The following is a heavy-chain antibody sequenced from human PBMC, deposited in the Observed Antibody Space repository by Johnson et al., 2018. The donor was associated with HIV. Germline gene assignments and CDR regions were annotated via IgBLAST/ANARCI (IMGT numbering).Heavy chain of an antibody. D-gene: IGHD3-22*01. CDR1: GFTVSSNY. Sequence: MQLVESGGGLIQPGGSLRLSCAASGFTVSSNYMSWVRQAPGKGLEWVSVIYSGGSTYYADSVKGRFTISRDNSKNSLYLQMNSLRAEDTALYYCAKDSLYYYDSSGYYAFDIWGQGTMVTVSS. V-gene: IGHV3-53*01. CDR2: IYSGGST. CDR3: AKDSLYYYDSSGYYAFDI. J-gene: IGHJ3*02.